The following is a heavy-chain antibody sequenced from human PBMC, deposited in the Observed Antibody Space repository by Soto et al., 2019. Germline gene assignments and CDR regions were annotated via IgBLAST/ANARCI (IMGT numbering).Heavy chain of an antibody. CDR2: INHSGST. D-gene: IGHD2-2*01. J-gene: IGHJ4*02. V-gene: IGHV4-34*01. Sequence: QVQLQQWGAGLLKPSETLSLTCAVYGGSFSGYYWSWIRQPPGKGLEWIGEINHSGSTNYNPSLKSLVTISVDTSKNQFSLKLSSVTAADTAVYYCASARYSEYHLPAYWGQGTLVTVSS. CDR3: ASARYSEYHLPAY. CDR1: GGSFSGYY.